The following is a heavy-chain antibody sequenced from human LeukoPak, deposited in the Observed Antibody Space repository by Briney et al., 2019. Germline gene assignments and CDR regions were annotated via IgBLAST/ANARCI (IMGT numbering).Heavy chain of an antibody. CDR3: AKDAQRGFDYSNSLEY. CDR2: IWSDGSNK. D-gene: IGHD4-11*01. J-gene: IGHJ4*02. CDR1: GFTFSHYG. V-gene: IGHV3-33*06. Sequence: GGSLTLSCAASGFTFSHYGLHWVRQAPGKGLEWVAVIWSDGSNKYYAASVKGRFTISRDDFKKTLYLQMGGLRGEDTAVYYCAKDAQRGFDYSNSLEYWGQGTLVTVSS.